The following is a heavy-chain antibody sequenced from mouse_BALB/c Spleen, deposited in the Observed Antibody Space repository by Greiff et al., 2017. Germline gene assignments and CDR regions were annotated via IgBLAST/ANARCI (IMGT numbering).Heavy chain of an antibody. Sequence: VQLQQSGAELVRSGASVKLSCTASGFNIKDYYMHWVKQRPEQGLEWIGWIDPENGDTEYAPKFQGKATMTADTSSNTAYLQLSSLTSEDTAVYYCNPLYYDYGGAWFAYWGQGTLVTVSA. J-gene: IGHJ3*01. V-gene: IGHV14-4*02. CDR3: NPLYYDYGGAWFAY. CDR1: GFNIKDYY. CDR2: IDPENGDT. D-gene: IGHD2-4*01.